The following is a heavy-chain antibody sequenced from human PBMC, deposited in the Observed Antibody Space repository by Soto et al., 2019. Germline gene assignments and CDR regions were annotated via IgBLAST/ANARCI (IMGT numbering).Heavy chain of an antibody. CDR1: GGSISSGGYS. Sequence: SETLSLTCTVSGGSISSGGYSWCWIRQPQGKGLEWFGYIYNSESTYYNPSLKSRVTISVDRSKNQYSLKLSSVTDADAAVYYCARAGSHVTEYRGVNHAPSAIDAWGKGTTVTVSS. CDR3: ARAGSHVTEYRGVNHAPSAIDA. V-gene: IGHV4-30-2*01. D-gene: IGHD6-6*01. CDR2: IYNSEST. J-gene: IGHJ6*04.